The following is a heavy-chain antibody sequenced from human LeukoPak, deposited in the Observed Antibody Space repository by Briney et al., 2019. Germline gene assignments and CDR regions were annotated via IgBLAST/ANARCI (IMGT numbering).Heavy chain of an antibody. Sequence: GGSLRLSCAASGFTFSSYAMSWVRQAPGKGLEWVANTRQDGSEKYYVDSVKGRFTISRDNAKNSLYLQMNSLRAEDTAVYYCARELAGHYYGSGSSFDYWGQGTLVTVSS. CDR3: ARELAGHYYGSGSSFDY. D-gene: IGHD3-10*01. CDR2: TRQDGSEK. V-gene: IGHV3-7*01. J-gene: IGHJ4*02. CDR1: GFTFSSYA.